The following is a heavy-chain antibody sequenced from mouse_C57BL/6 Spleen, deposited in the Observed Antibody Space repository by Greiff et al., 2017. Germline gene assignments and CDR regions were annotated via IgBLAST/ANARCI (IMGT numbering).Heavy chain of an antibody. Sequence: EVHLVESGGGLVQPGGSMKLSCVASGFTFSNYWMNWVRQSPEKGLEWVAQIRLKSDNYATHYAESVKGRFTISRDDSKSSVYLQMNNLRAEDTGIYYCTGGYYGSSSDVWGTGTTVTVSS. CDR3: TGGYYGSSSDV. J-gene: IGHJ1*03. CDR1: GFTFSNYW. V-gene: IGHV6-3*01. D-gene: IGHD1-1*01. CDR2: IRLKSDNYAT.